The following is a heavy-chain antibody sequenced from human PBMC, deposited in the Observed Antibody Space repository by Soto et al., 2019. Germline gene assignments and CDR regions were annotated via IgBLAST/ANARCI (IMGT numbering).Heavy chain of an antibody. CDR3: ASSYGNAWYTY. D-gene: IGHD6-13*01. CDR2: IYYSGST. Sequence: PSETLSLTCTVSGGSISSSSYYWGWIRQPPGKGLEWIGSIYYSGSTYYNPSLKSRVTISVDTSKNQFTLKLSSVTAEDTAVYYCASSYGNAWYTYWGQRTQVTVSS. J-gene: IGHJ4*02. V-gene: IGHV4-39*06. CDR1: GGSISSSSYY.